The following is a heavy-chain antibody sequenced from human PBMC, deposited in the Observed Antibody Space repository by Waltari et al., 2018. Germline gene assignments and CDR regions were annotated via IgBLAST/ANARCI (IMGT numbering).Heavy chain of an antibody. CDR2: IYWNDDK. D-gene: IGHD6-19*01. J-gene: IGHJ4*02. V-gene: IGHV2-5*01. CDR1: GFSLSTSGVG. CDR3: AHSTQQLLAGTFDY. Sequence: QITLKESGPTLVKPTQTLTLTCTFSGFSLSTSGVGVGWIRQPPGKALEWLALIYWNDDKRYSPSLKSRLTITKDTSKNQVVLTMTNMDPVDTATYYCAHSTQQLLAGTFDYWGQGTLVTVSS.